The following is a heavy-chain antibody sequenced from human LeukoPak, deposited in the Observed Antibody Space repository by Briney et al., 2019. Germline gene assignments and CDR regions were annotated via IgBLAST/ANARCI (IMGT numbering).Heavy chain of an antibody. CDR2: IIPILGTP. V-gene: IGHV1-69*13. Sequence: ASVKVSCKASGYTFTSYDINWVRQAPGQGLEWMGGIIPILGTPNYAHKFQGRVTITADESTSTAYMELSSLRSEDTAVYYCAGVRACSSTSCYYYYNYMDVWGKGTTVSVSS. D-gene: IGHD2-2*01. J-gene: IGHJ6*03. CDR3: AGVRACSSTSCYYYYNYMDV. CDR1: GYTFTSYD.